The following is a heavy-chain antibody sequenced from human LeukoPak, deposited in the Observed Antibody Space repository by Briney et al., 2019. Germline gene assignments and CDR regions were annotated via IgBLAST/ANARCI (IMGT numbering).Heavy chain of an antibody. J-gene: IGHJ6*03. CDR3: ARHYGDYVSYYYYMDV. D-gene: IGHD4-17*01. V-gene: IGHV4-34*01. CDR2: INHSGST. Sequence: ASETLSLTCAVYGGSFSGYYWSWIRQPPGKGLEWIGEINHSGSTYYNPSLKSRVTISVDTSKNQFSLKLSSVTAADTAVYYCARHYGDYVSYYYYMDVWGKGTTVTISS. CDR1: GGSFSGYY.